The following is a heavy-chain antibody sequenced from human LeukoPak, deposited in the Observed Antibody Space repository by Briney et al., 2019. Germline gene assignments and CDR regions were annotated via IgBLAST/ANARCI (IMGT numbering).Heavy chain of an antibody. J-gene: IGHJ2*01. CDR2: IYSGGST. CDR3: ARVGAYGYGYFDL. V-gene: IGHV3-53*01. CDR1: GFTVSSNY. D-gene: IGHD1-26*01. Sequence: GGSLRLSCAASGFTVSSNYMSWVCQAPGKGLEWVSVIYSGGSTYYADSVKGRFTISRDNSKNTLYLQMNSLRAEDTAVYYCARVGAYGYGYFDLWGRGTLVTVSS.